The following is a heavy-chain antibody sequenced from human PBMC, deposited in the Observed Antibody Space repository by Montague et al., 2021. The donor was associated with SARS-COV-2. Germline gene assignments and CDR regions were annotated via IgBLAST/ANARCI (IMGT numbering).Heavy chain of an antibody. J-gene: IGHJ6*02. CDR1: GGSFSGYC. CDR3: VRVPYRLLFVPRYYGMDV. CDR2: ISHSGST. V-gene: IGHV4-34*01. D-gene: IGHD2-2*01. Sequence: SETLSLTCAVYGGSFSGYCWSWIRQPPGEGLEWIAEISHSGSTSYNPSLKSRVTISVDTSKNQFSLKLSSATAADTAVYYCVRVPYRLLFVPRYYGMDVWGQGTTVTVPS.